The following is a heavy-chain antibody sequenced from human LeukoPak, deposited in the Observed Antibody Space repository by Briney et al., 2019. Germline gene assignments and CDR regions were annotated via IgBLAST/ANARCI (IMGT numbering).Heavy chain of an antibody. V-gene: IGHV1-8*01. Sequence: GASVKVPCKASGYTFTSYDINWVRQATGQGLEWMGWMNPNSGSTGYAQKFQGRVTMTRNTSISTAYMELSSLRSEDTAVYYSARGSLHTISEYFQHWGQGTLVTVSS. CDR1: GYTFTSYD. D-gene: IGHD3-10*01. CDR3: ARGSLHTISEYFQH. J-gene: IGHJ1*01. CDR2: MNPNSGST.